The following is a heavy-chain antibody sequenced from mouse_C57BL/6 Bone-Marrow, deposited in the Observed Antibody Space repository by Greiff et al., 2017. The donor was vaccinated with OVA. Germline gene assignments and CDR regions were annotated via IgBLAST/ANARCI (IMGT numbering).Heavy chain of an antibody. J-gene: IGHJ3*01. CDR1: GYTFTTYP. CDR3: ARPGAYDGDWFAY. Sequence: QVQLKQSGAELVKPGASVKMSCKASGYTFTTYPIEWMKQNHGKSLEWIGNFHPYNDDTKYNEKFKGKATLTVEKSSSTVYLELSRLPSDDSAVYYGARPGAYDGDWFAYWGQGTLVTVSA. V-gene: IGHV1-47*01. CDR2: FHPYNDDT. D-gene: IGHD2-12*01.